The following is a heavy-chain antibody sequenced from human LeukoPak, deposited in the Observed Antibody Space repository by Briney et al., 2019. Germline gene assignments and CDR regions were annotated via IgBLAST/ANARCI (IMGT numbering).Heavy chain of an antibody. Sequence: ASVKVSCKTSGYTFTNYYMHWVRQAPGQGLEWMGGIIPIFGTANYAQKFQGRVTITADESTSTAYMELSSLRSEDTAVYYCASQNHGYCSGGSCYYLDYWGQGTLVTVSS. CDR1: GYTFTNYY. V-gene: IGHV1-69*13. D-gene: IGHD2-15*01. CDR3: ASQNHGYCSGGSCYYLDY. J-gene: IGHJ4*02. CDR2: IIPIFGTA.